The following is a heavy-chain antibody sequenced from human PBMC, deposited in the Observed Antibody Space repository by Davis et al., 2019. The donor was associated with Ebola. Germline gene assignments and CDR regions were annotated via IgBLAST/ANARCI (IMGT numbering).Heavy chain of an antibody. Sequence: PSETLSLTCAVYGGSFSGYYWSWIRQPPGKGLEWIGEINHSGSTNYNPSLKSRVTVSINTSKNQFSLKLSSVTAADTAVYYCARGRQKRRGDGYKLDYWGQGTLITVSS. J-gene: IGHJ4*02. CDR2: INHSGST. D-gene: IGHD5-24*01. CDR3: ARGRQKRRGDGYKLDY. V-gene: IGHV4-34*01. CDR1: GGSFSGYY.